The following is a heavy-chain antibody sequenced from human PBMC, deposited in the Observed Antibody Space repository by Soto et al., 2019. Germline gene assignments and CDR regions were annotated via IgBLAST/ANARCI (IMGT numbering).Heavy chain of an antibody. V-gene: IGHV1-69*06. Sequence: SVKVSCKTSGGTFSTYSIVWVRQAPGEGLEWMGGIIPIFGTANYAQKFQDRVTITADKSTNTAFMELSSLKSEDTAMYYCAGSSGNNYGVGTNYYFDYWGQGTLVTVSS. CDR3: AGSSGNNYGVGTNYYFDY. CDR1: GGTFSTYS. D-gene: IGHD1-26*01. CDR2: IIPIFGTA. J-gene: IGHJ4*02.